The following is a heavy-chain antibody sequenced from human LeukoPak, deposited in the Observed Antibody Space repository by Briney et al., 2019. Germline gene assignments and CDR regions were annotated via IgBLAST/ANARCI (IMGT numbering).Heavy chain of an antibody. Sequence: SETLSLTCSVSGGSLSNYYWTWIRQPPGKGLEWIGYIYSSGSTNYNPSLRSRVSISVDTSENQFSLRLSSVTAADTAVYYCARDPFGSNAFDIWGQGTVVAVSS. J-gene: IGHJ3*02. D-gene: IGHD3-10*01. V-gene: IGHV4-59*01. CDR1: GGSLSNYY. CDR3: ARDPFGSNAFDI. CDR2: IYSSGST.